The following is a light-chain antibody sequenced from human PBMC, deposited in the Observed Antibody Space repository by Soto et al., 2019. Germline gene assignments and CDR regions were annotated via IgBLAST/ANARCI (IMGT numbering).Light chain of an antibody. V-gene: IGLV2-8*01. CDR3: SSYAGSNNFDV. Sequence: QSALTQPPSASGSPGQSVTISCTGTSSDVGGYNYVSWYQQHPGKAPKLMIYEVSKRPSGVPDRFSGSKSGNTASLTVSGLQAEDEADYYCSSYAGSNNFDVFGGWTKLTVL. J-gene: IGLJ2*01. CDR1: SSDVGGYNY. CDR2: EVS.